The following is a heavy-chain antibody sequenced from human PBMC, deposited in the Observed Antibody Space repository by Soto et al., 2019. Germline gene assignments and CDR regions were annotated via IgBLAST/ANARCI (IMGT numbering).Heavy chain of an antibody. CDR2: IYYSGST. CDR1: GGSISSYY. Sequence: QVQLQESGPGLVKPSETLSLTCTVSGGSISSYYWSWIRQPPGKGLEWIGYIYYSGSTNYNPSLKSRVTISVDTSKNQFSLKLSSVTAADTAVYYCARAVSVVRYDYWGQGTLVTVSS. CDR3: ARAVSVVRYDY. V-gene: IGHV4-59*01. D-gene: IGHD2-15*01. J-gene: IGHJ4*02.